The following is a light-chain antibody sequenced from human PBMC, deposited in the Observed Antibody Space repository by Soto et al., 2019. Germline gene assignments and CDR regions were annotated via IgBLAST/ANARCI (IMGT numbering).Light chain of an antibody. Sequence: EIVLTQSPATLSVSPGERATLSCRASQSVSSNLAWYQQKPGQAPRLLIYGAYTRATGIPARFSGSGSGTEFTLTISSLQSEDFAVYYCQQYNNWPPITCGQGTRLEIK. CDR3: QQYNNWPPIT. V-gene: IGKV3-15*01. CDR1: QSVSSN. J-gene: IGKJ5*01. CDR2: GAY.